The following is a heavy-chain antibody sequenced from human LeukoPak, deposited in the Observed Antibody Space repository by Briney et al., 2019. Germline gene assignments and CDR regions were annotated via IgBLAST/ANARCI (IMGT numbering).Heavy chain of an antibody. CDR2: INDSGSV. Sequence: PSETLSLTCAVYSGSFSGYYWSWIRQPPEKGLEWIGEINDSGSVNCNPSLKNRVTLSVDTSKNQFSLRLSSVAAADTAVYYCARRLVDSGASQVSDDWGQGTLVTVSS. J-gene: IGHJ4*02. CDR1: SGSFSGYY. CDR3: ARRLVDSGASQVSDD. D-gene: IGHD2-15*01. V-gene: IGHV4-34*01.